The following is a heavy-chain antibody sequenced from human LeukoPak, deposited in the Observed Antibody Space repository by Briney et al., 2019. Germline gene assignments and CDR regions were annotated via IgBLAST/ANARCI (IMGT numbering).Heavy chain of an antibody. J-gene: IGHJ5*02. Sequence: SETLSLTCTVSGGSISSNTYYWGWLRQPPGRGLEWIGTIYYSGSTYSNPSLKSRVTISLDTSKNQISLRVSSMTAADSAVYYCARQASTWKSPHWFDPWGQGALVTVSS. D-gene: IGHD1-1*01. V-gene: IGHV4-39*01. CDR1: GGSISSNTYY. CDR2: IYYSGST. CDR3: ARQASTWKSPHWFDP.